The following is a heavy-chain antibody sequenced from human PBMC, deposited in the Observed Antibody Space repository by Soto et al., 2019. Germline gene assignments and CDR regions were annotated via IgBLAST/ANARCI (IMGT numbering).Heavy chain of an antibody. Sequence: PGGSLRLSCAASGFTFSSYALIWVRQSPGEGLEWVSAISGRGGSTFYADSVRGRFTISRDNSKNTLYLQMNSLRAEDTAVYYCAKVGLAMADPYYFDYWGQGTLVTVSS. J-gene: IGHJ4*02. V-gene: IGHV3-23*01. CDR1: GFTFSSYA. D-gene: IGHD6-19*01. CDR2: ISGRGGST. CDR3: AKVGLAMADPYYFDY.